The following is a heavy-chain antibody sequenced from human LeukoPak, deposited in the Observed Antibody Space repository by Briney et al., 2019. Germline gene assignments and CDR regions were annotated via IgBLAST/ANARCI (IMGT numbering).Heavy chain of an antibody. V-gene: IGHV3-49*03. CDR1: GFTFGAYG. D-gene: IGHD3-10*01. J-gene: IGHJ3*02. CDR2: IRSKTYGGTA. CDR3: SRGLGSANPVDI. Sequence: GGSLRLSCAASGFTFGAYGMSWFRQAPGKGREWVGFIRSKTYGGTAEYAASVKGRFTISRDDSKSIAYLQMNSLKGEDTAVYYCSRGLGSANPVDIWGQGTMVTVS.